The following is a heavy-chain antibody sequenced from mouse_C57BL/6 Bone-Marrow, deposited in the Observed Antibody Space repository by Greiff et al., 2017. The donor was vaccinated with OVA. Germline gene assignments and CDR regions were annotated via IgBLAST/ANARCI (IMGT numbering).Heavy chain of an antibody. CDR2: IIPNSGST. CDR1: GYTFTSYC. J-gene: IGHJ1*03. V-gene: IGHV1-64*01. CDR3: ARRPHRYWYFDV. Sequence: QVQLQQSGPELVKPGASVTLSCKASGYTFTSYCLHWVKQRPGQGLEWIGVIIPNSGSTNYNQNFKSRATLTVDKSSSTAYMQLSSLTSEDSAVYYCARRPHRYWYFDVWGTGTTVTVSA.